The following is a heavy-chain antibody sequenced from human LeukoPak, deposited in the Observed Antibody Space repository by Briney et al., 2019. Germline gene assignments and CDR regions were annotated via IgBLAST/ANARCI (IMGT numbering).Heavy chain of an antibody. D-gene: IGHD3-10*01. CDR3: ARDRGITTARGVPSWFDP. CDR1: GGSISSSNYY. J-gene: IGHJ5*02. CDR2: IYTTGSP. V-gene: IGHV4-61*02. Sequence: PSETLSLTCTVSGGSISSSNYYWTWIRQPAGKGLEWIGRIYTTGSPSYNPSLKSRVTISVDTSKNQSSLKLTSVSAADIAVYYRARDRGITTARGVPSWFDPWGQGTLVTVSS.